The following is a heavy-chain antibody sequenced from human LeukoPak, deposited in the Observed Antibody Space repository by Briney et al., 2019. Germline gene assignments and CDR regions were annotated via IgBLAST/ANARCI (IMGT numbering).Heavy chain of an antibody. J-gene: IGHJ4*02. D-gene: IGHD3-3*01. CDR2: IISDGSST. CDR3: ARGESGSSLDS. Sequence: GGSLRLSCAASGFTFSNYWMHWVRHAPGKGLVWVSRIISDGSSTSFADCVKGRFTISRDNAKNTLYLQMNSLRADDTAVYFCARGESGSSLDSWGQGTLVTVSP. V-gene: IGHV3-74*01. CDR1: GFTFSNYW.